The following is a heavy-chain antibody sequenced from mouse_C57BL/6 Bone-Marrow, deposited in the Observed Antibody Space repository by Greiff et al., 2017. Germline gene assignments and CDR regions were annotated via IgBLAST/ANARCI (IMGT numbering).Heavy chain of an antibody. CDR2: IYPRSGNT. V-gene: IGHV1-81*01. J-gene: IGHJ1*03. CDR3: ARGLRYRDGYFDV. CDR1: GYTFTSYG. D-gene: IGHD1-1*01. Sequence: QVQLQQSGAELARPGASVKLSCKASGYTFTSYGISWVKQRTGQGLEWIGEIYPRSGNTYYNEKFKGKATLTADKSSSTAYMELRSLTSEDSAVYFCARGLRYRDGYFDVWGTGTTVTVSS.